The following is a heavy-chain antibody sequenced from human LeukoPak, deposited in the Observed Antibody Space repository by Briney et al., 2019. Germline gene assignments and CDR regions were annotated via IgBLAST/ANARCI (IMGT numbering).Heavy chain of an antibody. CDR2: IYYSGST. Sequence: PSETLSLTCSVSGDSISTSSSYWGWIRQPPGKGLEWIGSIYYSGSTYYNPSLKSRVTISVDTSKNQFSLKLSSVTAADTAVYYCARGVGGVAYPMFDIWGQGTMVTVSS. CDR3: ARGVGGVAYPMFDI. V-gene: IGHV4-39*07. J-gene: IGHJ3*02. CDR1: GDSISTSSSY. D-gene: IGHD2-8*02.